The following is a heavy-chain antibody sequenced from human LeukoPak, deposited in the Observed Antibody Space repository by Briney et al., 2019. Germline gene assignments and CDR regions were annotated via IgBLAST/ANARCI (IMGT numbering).Heavy chain of an antibody. J-gene: IGHJ4*02. D-gene: IGHD3-22*01. CDR1: GFTFSSYG. CDR3: ARDYYDSSGYYSVLGY. V-gene: IGHV3-33*01. CDR2: IWYDGSNK. Sequence: GGSLRLSCAASGFTFSSYGMHWVRQAPGKGLEWVAVIWYDGSNKYYADSVKGRFTISRDNSKNTLYLQMNSLRAEDTAVYYCARDYYDSSGYYSVLGYWGQGTLVTVSS.